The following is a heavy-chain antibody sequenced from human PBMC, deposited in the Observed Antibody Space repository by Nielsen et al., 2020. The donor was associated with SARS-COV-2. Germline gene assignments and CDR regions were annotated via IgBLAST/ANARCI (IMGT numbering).Heavy chain of an antibody. J-gene: IGHJ4*02. CDR3: ARDIRRVGATLYFDY. CDR1: GGSINSYY. Sequence: SETLSLTCTVSGGSINSYYWSWIRQPPGKGLEWIGYIYYSGSTTYNPSLKSRVTMSIDTSKNQFSLKLTSVTAADTAVYYCARDIRRVGATLYFDYWGQGTLVTVSS. V-gene: IGHV4-59*01. CDR2: IYYSGST. D-gene: IGHD1-26*01.